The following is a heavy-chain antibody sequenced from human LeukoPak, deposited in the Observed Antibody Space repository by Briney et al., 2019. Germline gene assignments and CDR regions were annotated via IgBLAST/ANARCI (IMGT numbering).Heavy chain of an antibody. Sequence: PSETLSLTCTVSGGSISSYYWSWIRQPPGQGLEWIGFIYYTGSTRYNPSLKSRVTISVDTSKNQFSLKLNSMTAADTAAYYCARYLSSSSGLDYWGQGTLVTVSS. J-gene: IGHJ4*02. V-gene: IGHV4-59*01. CDR1: GGSISSYY. D-gene: IGHD6-6*01. CDR3: ARYLSSSSGLDY. CDR2: IYYTGST.